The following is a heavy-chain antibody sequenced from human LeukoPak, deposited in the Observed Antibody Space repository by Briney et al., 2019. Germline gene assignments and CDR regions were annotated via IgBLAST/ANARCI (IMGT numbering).Heavy chain of an antibody. J-gene: IGHJ6*03. V-gene: IGHV3-21*01. CDR3: ASWGGYYYYYYMDV. Sequence: GGSLRLSCAASGFTFSSYSMNWVRQAPGKGLEWVSSISSSSSYIYYADSVKGRFTISRDNAKNSLYLQMNSLRAEDKAVYYCASWGGYYYYYYMDVWGKGTTVTVSS. CDR2: ISSSSSYI. D-gene: IGHD3-16*01. CDR1: GFTFSSYS.